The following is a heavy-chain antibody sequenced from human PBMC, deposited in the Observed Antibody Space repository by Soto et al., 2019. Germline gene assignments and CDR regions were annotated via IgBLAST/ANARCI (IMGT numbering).Heavy chain of an antibody. J-gene: IGHJ4*02. CDR3: ANIDVVAGLQMVDY. D-gene: IGHD6-19*01. CDR1: GFTFSSYA. V-gene: IGHV3-23*01. Sequence: GGSLRLSCAASGFTFSSYAMSWVRQAPGKGLEWVSAIRGSGGSTYYADSVKGRFTISRDNSKNTLYLQMNSLRAEDTAVYYCANIDVVAGLQMVDYWGQGTLVTVSS. CDR2: IRGSGGST.